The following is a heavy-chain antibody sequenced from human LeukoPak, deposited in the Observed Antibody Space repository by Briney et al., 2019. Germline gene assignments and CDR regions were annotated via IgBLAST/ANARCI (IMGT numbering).Heavy chain of an antibody. CDR1: GFTFSSYA. D-gene: IGHD1-26*01. J-gene: IGHJ3*02. CDR2: IYSGGST. CDR3: ARKQWELGAFDI. V-gene: IGHV3-53*01. Sequence: PGGSLRLSCAASGFTFSSYAMSWVRQAPGKGLEWVSVIYSGGSTYYADSVKGRFTISRDNSKNTLYLQMNSLRAEDTAVYYCARKQWELGAFDIWGQGTKVTVSS.